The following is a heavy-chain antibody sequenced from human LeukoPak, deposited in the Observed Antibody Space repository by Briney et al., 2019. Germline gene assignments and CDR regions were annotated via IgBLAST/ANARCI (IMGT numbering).Heavy chain of an antibody. J-gene: IGHJ2*01. CDR1: GFTFKSYG. V-gene: IGHV3-30*02. CDR2: IRNDGKTQ. Sequence: GGSLRLSCAASGFTFKSYGLHWVRRAPGKGLEWVAFIRNDGKTQYHADSVKGRFTISRDNSRNTMFLQMNSLRPEDTAVYYCARLYATSWGFFDPWGRGTLVTVSS. D-gene: IGHD2-2*01. CDR3: ARLYATSWGFFDP.